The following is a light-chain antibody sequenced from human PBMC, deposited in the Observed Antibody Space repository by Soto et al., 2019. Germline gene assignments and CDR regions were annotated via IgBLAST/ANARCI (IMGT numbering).Light chain of an antibody. V-gene: IGKV1-17*01. CDR3: QQYYSYPPKYT. Sequence: DIQMTQSPSALSASVGDRVTITCRASQSITNYLNWYQHKPGKAPKLLIYAASTLQSGVPSRFSGSGSGTDFTLTISCLQSEDFATYYCQQYYSYPPKYTFGQGTKVDIK. J-gene: IGKJ2*01. CDR1: QSITNY. CDR2: AAS.